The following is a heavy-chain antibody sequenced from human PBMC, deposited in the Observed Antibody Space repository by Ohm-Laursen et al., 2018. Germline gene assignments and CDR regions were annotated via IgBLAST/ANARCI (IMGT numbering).Heavy chain of an antibody. CDR3: ARGGQQQVEDY. V-gene: IGHV3-11*01. CDR2: ISSSGSTI. J-gene: IGHJ4*02. Sequence: SLRLSCTASGLTFSGYAMSWIRQAPGKGLEWVSYISSSGSTIYYADSVKGRFTISRDNAKNSLYLQMNSLRAEDTAVYYCARGGQQQVEDYWGQGTLVTVSS. D-gene: IGHD6-13*01. CDR1: GLTFSGYA.